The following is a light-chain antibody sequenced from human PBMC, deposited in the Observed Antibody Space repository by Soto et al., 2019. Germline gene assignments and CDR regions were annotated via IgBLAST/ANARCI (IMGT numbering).Light chain of an antibody. CDR2: DVS. J-gene: IGLJ1*01. CDR3: CSYAGSPRYV. V-gene: IGLV2-11*01. Sequence: QSVLTQPRSVSGSPGQSVTISCTGTSSDVGGYNYVSWYQQYPGKAPKVMIYDVSERPSGVPDRFSGSKSGNTASLTISGLQAEDEADYYCCSYAGSPRYVLGTGTKVTVL. CDR1: SSDVGGYNY.